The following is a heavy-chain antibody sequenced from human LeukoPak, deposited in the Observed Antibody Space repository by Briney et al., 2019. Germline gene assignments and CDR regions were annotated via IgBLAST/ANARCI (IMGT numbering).Heavy chain of an antibody. D-gene: IGHD5-18*01. CDR2: IYYSGST. CDR1: GGSISSYY. CDR3: ARDLGGYNYGYSFDY. J-gene: IGHJ4*02. V-gene: IGHV4-59*12. Sequence: SETLSLTCTVSGGSISSYYWSCIRQPPGKGLEWIGYIYYSGSTNYNPSLKSRVTMSVDTSKNQFSLKLFSVTAADTAVYYCARDLGGYNYGYSFDYWGQGTLVTVSS.